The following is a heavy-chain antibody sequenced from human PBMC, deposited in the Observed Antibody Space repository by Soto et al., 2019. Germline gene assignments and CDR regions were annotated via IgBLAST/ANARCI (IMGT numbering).Heavy chain of an antibody. D-gene: IGHD4-4*01. CDR3: VRGGSNYDS. CDR2: IKPDESEK. CDR1: GFTFSDSW. V-gene: IGHV3-7*01. Sequence: EVQLVESGGGLVQPGGALRLSCTASGFTFSDSWMTWVRQAPGKGLEWVARIKPDESEKKYADSVKGRFSISRDNAKNSMYLQMDSLRGEDTAVYYCVRGGSNYDSWGQGTLVTVYS. J-gene: IGHJ5*02.